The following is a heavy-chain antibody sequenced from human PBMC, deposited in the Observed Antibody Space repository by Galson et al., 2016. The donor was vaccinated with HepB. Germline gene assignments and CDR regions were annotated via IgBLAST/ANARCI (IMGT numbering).Heavy chain of an antibody. J-gene: IGHJ4*02. CDR3: ARGSNLSNSGWFTVALDY. Sequence: SETLSLTCSVSGGSIHNYSWTWIRQSPGKGLEWIGNIYYSGNTNYNPSLKSRVTISLDTSKNQFSLKLSSVAAADTAVYYCARGSNLSNSGWFTVALDYWGQGTLVTVSS. CDR2: IYYSGNT. D-gene: IGHD6-19*01. V-gene: IGHV4-59*01. CDR1: GGSIHNYS.